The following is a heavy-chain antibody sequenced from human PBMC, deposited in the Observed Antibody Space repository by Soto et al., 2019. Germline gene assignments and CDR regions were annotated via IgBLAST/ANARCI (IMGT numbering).Heavy chain of an antibody. CDR3: ARVVAARRRDYHYYMDV. J-gene: IGHJ6*03. CDR2: INHSGST. V-gene: IGHV4-34*01. CDR1: GGSFTGYY. Sequence: SETLSLTCAVYGGSFTGYYWSWIRQPAGKGLEWIGEINHSGSTNYNPSLKSRVTISVDTSKNQFSLKLSSVTAADTAVYYCARVVAARRRDYHYYMDVWGKGTTVTVSS. D-gene: IGHD6-6*01.